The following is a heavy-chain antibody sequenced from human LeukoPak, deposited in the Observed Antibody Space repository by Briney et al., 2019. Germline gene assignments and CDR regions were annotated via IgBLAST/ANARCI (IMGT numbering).Heavy chain of an antibody. CDR1: GYTFTGYY. V-gene: IGHV1-2*02. CDR2: INPNSGGT. CDR3: ARGSLIGAVAGTFYYYYYMDV. Sequence: ASVKVSCKASGYTFTGYYMHWVRQAPGQGLEWMGWINPNSGGTNYAQKLQGRVTMTRDTSISTAYMELSRLRSDDTAVYYCARGSLIGAVAGTFYYYYYMDVWGKGTTVTVSS. J-gene: IGHJ6*03. D-gene: IGHD6-19*01.